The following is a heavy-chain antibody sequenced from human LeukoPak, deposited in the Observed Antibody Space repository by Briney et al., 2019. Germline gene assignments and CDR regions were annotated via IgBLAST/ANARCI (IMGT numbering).Heavy chain of an antibody. D-gene: IGHD5-24*01. CDR2: IIPIFGTA. Sequence: SVKVSCKASGGTFSSYAISWVRQAPGQGLEWMGRIIPIFGTANYAQKFQGRVTITTDESTSTAYMELSSLRSEDTAVYYCARDGGMATMGWDTYYFDYWGQGTLVIVSS. J-gene: IGHJ4*02. CDR3: ARDGGMATMGWDTYYFDY. V-gene: IGHV1-69*05. CDR1: GGTFSSYA.